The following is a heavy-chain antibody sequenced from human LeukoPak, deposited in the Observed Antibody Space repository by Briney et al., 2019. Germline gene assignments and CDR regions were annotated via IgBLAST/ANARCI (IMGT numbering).Heavy chain of an antibody. D-gene: IGHD2-2*01. CDR3: AKDHVVVPAARTKILSDGVDY. CDR2: FILNGGDT. V-gene: IGHV3-20*03. J-gene: IGHJ4*02. CDR1: GFTFDYFG. Sequence: PGGALRLSFAASGFTFDYFGMSWVRPAPGKGPGGVSGFILNGGDTAYADSVKGRFTISRDNSKNTLYLQMNSLRAEDTAVYYCAKDHVVVPAARTKILSDGVDYWGQGTLVTVSS.